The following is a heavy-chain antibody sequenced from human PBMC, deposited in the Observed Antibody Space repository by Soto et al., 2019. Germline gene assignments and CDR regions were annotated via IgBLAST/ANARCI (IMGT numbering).Heavy chain of an antibody. Sequence: EVQLVESGGGLVRPGSSLRLSCAASGFNFNDYAMHWVRQAPGKGLEWVSGITWNSGDTGYADSVKGRFTVSRDNAKNSVYLEINNLRPEDTALYYCAKDHLGGARAVPFFDSRGQGALVTVSS. D-gene: IGHD3-16*01. CDR2: ITWNSGDT. J-gene: IGHJ4*02. CDR3: AKDHLGGARAVPFFDS. CDR1: GFNFNDYA. V-gene: IGHV3-9*01.